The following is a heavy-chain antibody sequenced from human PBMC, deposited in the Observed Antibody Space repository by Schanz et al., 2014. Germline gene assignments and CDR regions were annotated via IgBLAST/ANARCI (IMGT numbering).Heavy chain of an antibody. CDR3: ARAPPPYSSSPYYWYYGMDV. Sequence: QVQLVESGGGLVKPGGSLRLSCAASGFTFSDYYMNWIRQAPGKGLEWVSYISNSGYTIYYADSVKGRFTISRDNAKTSLYLQMNSRRAGAAAVYYCARAPPPYSSSPYYWYYGMDVWGQGTTVTVSS. CDR1: GFTFSDYY. CDR2: ISNSGYTI. V-gene: IGHV3-11*01. D-gene: IGHD6-6*01. J-gene: IGHJ6*02.